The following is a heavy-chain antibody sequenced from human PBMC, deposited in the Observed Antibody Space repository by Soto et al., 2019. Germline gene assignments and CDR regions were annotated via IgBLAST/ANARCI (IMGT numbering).Heavy chain of an antibody. Sequence: ASVKVSCKASGGTFSSYAISWVRQAPGQGLEWMGGIIPIFGTANYAQKFQGRVTITADESTSTAYMELSSLRSEDTAVYYCASAVRFLEWERYYYYGMDVWGQGTTVTVSS. V-gene: IGHV1-69*13. CDR1: GGTFSSYA. CDR2: IIPIFGTA. J-gene: IGHJ6*02. D-gene: IGHD3-3*01. CDR3: ASAVRFLEWERYYYYGMDV.